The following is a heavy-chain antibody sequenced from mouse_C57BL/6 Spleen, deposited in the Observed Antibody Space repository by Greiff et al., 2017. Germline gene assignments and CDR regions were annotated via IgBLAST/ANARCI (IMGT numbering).Heavy chain of an antibody. J-gene: IGHJ4*01. CDR3: ARDMDGYYAMDY. CDR2: INYDGSST. Sequence: EVNLVESEGGLVQPGSSMKLSCTASGFTFSDYYMAWVRQVPEKGLEWVANINYDGSSTYYLDSLKSRFIISRDNAKNILYLQMSSLKSEDTATYYCARDMDGYYAMDYWGQGTSVTVSS. D-gene: IGHD1-1*02. V-gene: IGHV5-16*01. CDR1: GFTFSDYY.